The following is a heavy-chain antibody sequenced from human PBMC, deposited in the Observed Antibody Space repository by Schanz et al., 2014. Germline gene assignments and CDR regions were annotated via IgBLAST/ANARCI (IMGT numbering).Heavy chain of an antibody. CDR3: ARGRVLES. J-gene: IGHJ5*02. CDR2: ISSRSSHI. V-gene: IGHV3-21*01. D-gene: IGHD1-1*01. CDR1: GFTFSSYA. Sequence: VQLVDSGGGLVKPGGSLRLSCTASGFTFSSYAMSWVRQAPGKGLEWVSSISSRSSHIYYADSVKGRFTVSRDNAKNSVYLQMNSLRPEDTAVYCCARGRVLESWGQGTLVTVSS.